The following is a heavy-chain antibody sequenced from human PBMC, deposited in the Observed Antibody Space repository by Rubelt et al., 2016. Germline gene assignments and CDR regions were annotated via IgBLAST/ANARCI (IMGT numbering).Heavy chain of an antibody. Sequence: QVQLQQWGAGLLKPSETLSLTCAVYGGSFSGYYWSWIRQPPGKGLEWIGEINHSGSTNYNPSLTSRVTISVDTSKNQFSLKLSSVTAADTAVYYCARTYRYYSDYWGQGTLVTVSS. CDR3: ARTYRYYSDY. J-gene: IGHJ4*02. D-gene: IGHD1-26*01. CDR2: INHSGST. CDR1: GGSFSGYY. V-gene: IGHV4-34*01.